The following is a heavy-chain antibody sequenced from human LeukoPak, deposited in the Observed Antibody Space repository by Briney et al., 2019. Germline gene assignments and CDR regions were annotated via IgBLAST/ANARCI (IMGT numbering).Heavy chain of an antibody. CDR1: GFTFSNYA. J-gene: IGHJ4*02. V-gene: IGHV3-64*01. CDR2: ISTNGGST. CDR3: ARGGYYDSSGSFDY. D-gene: IGHD3-22*01. Sequence: GGSLRLSCAASGFTFSNYAMYWVRQAPGRGLEHVSAISTNGGSTDYANSVKGRFTISRDNSDNRVFLQMGTLRAEDMAVYYCARGGYYDSSGSFDYWGQGILVTVSS.